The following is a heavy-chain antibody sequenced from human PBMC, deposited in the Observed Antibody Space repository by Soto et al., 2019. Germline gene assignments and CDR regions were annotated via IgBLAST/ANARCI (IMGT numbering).Heavy chain of an antibody. D-gene: IGHD4-17*01. CDR1: GFTFSSHAVH. Sequence: QVQLVESGGGVVQPGRSLRLSCAASGFTFSSHAVHWVRQAPGKGLEWIGSLSYSGSTYYNPSLKSRVTMSVDTSKNQFSLKLSSVTAADTAVYYCARQDYGDYSGAGWFDPWGQGTLVTVSS. J-gene: IGHJ5*02. CDR3: ARQDYGDYSGAGWFDP. CDR2: LSYSGST. V-gene: IGHV4-39*01.